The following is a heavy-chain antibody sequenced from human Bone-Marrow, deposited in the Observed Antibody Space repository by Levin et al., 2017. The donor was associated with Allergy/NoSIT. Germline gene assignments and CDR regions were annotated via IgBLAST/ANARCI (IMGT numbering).Heavy chain of an antibody. CDR3: ARTPRWGYCTGGVCYNAIDY. CDR2: ISSSGSTI. J-gene: IGHJ4*02. D-gene: IGHD2-8*02. V-gene: IGHV3-48*03. Sequence: PGGSLRLSCAASGFTFSSYEMNWVHQAPGKGLEWVSYISSSGSTIYYADSVKGRFTISRDNAKNSLYLQMNSLRAEDTAVYYCARTPRWGYCTGGVCYNAIDYWGQGTLVTVSS. CDR1: GFTFSSYE.